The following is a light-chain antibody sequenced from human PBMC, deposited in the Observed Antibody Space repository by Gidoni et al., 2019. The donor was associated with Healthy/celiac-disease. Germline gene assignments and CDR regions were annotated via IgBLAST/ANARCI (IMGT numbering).Light chain of an antibody. CDR1: KLGDKY. Sequence: SYELTQPPPVSVSPGQTASITCSGDKLGDKYACWYQLKPGQSPVLVIYQDSKRPSGIPERFSGSNSGNTATLTISGTQAMDEADDYCQAWDSSYVVFGGGTKLTVL. V-gene: IGLV3-1*01. CDR3: QAWDSSYVV. J-gene: IGLJ2*01. CDR2: QDS.